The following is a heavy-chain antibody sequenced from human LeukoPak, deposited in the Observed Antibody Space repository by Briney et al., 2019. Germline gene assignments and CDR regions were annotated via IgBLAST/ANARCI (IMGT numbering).Heavy chain of an antibody. CDR2: ISYDGSNK. J-gene: IGHJ4*02. Sequence: GGSLRLSCTASGFTFSNYAIHWVRQAPGEGLEWVAVISYDGSNKYYTDSVKGRLTISRDNSKNTLYLQMNGLRAEDTAVYYCASLAVVVAATRRDYFDYWGQGTLVTVSS. CDR3: ASLAVVVAATRRDYFDY. CDR1: GFTFSNYA. D-gene: IGHD2-15*01. V-gene: IGHV3-30-3*01.